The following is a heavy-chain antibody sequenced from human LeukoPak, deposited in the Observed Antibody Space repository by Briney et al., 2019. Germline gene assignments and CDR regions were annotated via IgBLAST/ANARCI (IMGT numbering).Heavy chain of an antibody. CDR3: ARGKGKAARYFDY. CDR2: MNPNSGNT. V-gene: IGHV1-8*03. Sequence: ASVKVSCKASGYTFTGYYMHWVRQAPGQGLAWMGWMNPNSGNTGYAQKFQGRVTITRNTSISTAYMELSSLRSEDTAVYYCARGKGKAARYFDYWGQGTLVTVSS. D-gene: IGHD6-6*01. J-gene: IGHJ4*02. CDR1: GYTFTGYY.